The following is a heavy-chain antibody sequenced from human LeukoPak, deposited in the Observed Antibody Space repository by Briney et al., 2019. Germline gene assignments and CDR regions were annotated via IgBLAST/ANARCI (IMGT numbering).Heavy chain of an antibody. J-gene: IGHJ4*02. CDR1: GGSFSGYY. CDR2: INHSGST. CDR3: ARSSRTQVQGSSSSDFDY. Sequence: SETLSLTCAVYGGSFSGYYWSWIRQPPGKGLEWIGEINHSGSTNYNPSLKSRVTISVDTSKNQFSLKLSSVTAADTAVYYCARSSRTQVQGSSSSDFDYWGQGILVTVSS. V-gene: IGHV4-34*01. D-gene: IGHD6-6*01.